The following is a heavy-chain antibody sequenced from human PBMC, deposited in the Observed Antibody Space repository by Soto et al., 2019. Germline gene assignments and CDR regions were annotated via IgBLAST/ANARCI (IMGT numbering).Heavy chain of an antibody. CDR1: GGSISSGDYY. J-gene: IGHJ4*02. CDR2: IYYSGST. Sequence: SETLSLTCTVSGGSISSGDYYWSWIRQPPGKGLEWMGYIYYSGSTYYNPTLKSRVTITVDTSKNQFSLKLSSVTAADTAVYYCARAPRGNYGYPSYFDYWGQGTLVTVSS. D-gene: IGHD3-10*01. V-gene: IGHV4-30-4*02. CDR3: ARAPRGNYGYPSYFDY.